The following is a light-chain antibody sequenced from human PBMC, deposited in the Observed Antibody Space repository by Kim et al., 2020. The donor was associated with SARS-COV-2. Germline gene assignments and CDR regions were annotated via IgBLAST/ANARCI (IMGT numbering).Light chain of an antibody. CDR2: GAS. CDR1: QSVSNN. J-gene: IGKJ2*01. Sequence: SPGERATPACRASQSVSNNLAWYQLKPGQAPRLLTYGASTRATGTPARFSASGSGTDFTLTVSSLQSEDFAVYYCHQYNDWPPGDTFGQGTKLEI. V-gene: IGKV3-15*01. CDR3: HQYNDWPPGDT.